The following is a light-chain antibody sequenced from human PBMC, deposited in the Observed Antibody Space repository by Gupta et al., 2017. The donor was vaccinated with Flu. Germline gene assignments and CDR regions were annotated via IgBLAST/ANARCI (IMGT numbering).Light chain of an antibody. J-gene: IGKJ2*03. V-gene: IGKV4-1*01. CDR1: RNILYSSPKRNY. CDR3: QQYYDSPYS. CDR2: WAS. Sequence: DIVMTQSPDSLAVSLGERATINCKSSRNILYSSPKRNYVAWYQQKPGQPPKLLIYWASTREYGVPDRFSGSGSGTDFTLTISSLQAEDVAVYYCQQYYDSPYSFGRGTKLEIK.